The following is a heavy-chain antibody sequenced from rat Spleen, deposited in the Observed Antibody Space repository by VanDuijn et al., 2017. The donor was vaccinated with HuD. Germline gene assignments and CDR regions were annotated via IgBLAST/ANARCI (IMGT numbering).Heavy chain of an antibody. D-gene: IGHD1-7*01. V-gene: IGHV5-29*01. CDR3: ARPFGYDRFWYFDF. Sequence: EVQLVESDGGLVQPGGSLKLSCAASGFTFSDYYMAWVRHAPTKGLEWVATINYDGSRTDYRDSVKGRFTISRDNAKSTLYLQMDSLRSEDTATYYCARPFGYDRFWYFDFWGPGTMVTVSS. CDR2: INYDGSRT. J-gene: IGHJ1*01. CDR1: GFTFSDYY.